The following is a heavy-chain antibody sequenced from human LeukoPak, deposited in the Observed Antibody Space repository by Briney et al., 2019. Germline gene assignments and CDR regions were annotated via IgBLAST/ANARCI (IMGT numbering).Heavy chain of an antibody. CDR2: ISGSGGST. CDR1: GFTFSSYA. Sequence: GGSLRLSCPASGFTFSSYAMSWVRQAPGKGLEWVSAISGSGGSTYYADSVKGRFTISRDNSKNTLYLQMNSLRAEDTAVYYCAKSSSWYEINYYFDYWGQGTLVTVSS. J-gene: IGHJ4*02. CDR3: AKSSSWYEINYYFDY. D-gene: IGHD6-13*01. V-gene: IGHV3-23*01.